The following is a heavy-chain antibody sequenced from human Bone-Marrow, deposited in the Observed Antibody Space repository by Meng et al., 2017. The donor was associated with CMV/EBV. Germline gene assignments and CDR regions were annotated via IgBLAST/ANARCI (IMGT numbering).Heavy chain of an antibody. Sequence: GSLRLSCAVYGGSFSGYYWSWIRQPPGKGLEWIGEINHSGSTNYNPSLKSRVTISVDTSKNQFSLKLSSVTAADTAVYYRARGGFNFRNWFDPWGQGTLVTVSS. CDR3: ARGGFNFRNWFDP. V-gene: IGHV4-34*01. J-gene: IGHJ5*02. CDR1: GGSFSGYY. CDR2: INHSGST.